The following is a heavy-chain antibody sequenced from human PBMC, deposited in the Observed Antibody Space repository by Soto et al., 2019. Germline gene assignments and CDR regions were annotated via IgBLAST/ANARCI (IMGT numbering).Heavy chain of an antibody. CDR3: ANDYYDSSGYYGYAFDI. J-gene: IGHJ3*02. Sequence: GGSLRLSCAASGFTFSSYAMSWVRQAPGKGLEWVSAISGSGGSTYYADSVKGRFTISRDNSKNTLYLQMNSLRAEDTAVYYYANDYYDSSGYYGYAFDIWGQGTMVTVSS. D-gene: IGHD3-22*01. V-gene: IGHV3-23*01. CDR2: ISGSGGST. CDR1: GFTFSSYA.